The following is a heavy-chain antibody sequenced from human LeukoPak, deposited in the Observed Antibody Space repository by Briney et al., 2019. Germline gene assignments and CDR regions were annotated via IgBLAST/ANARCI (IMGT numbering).Heavy chain of an antibody. Sequence: ASVKVSCKASGYTFTSYGISWVRQAPGQGLEWMGWIRAYNGNTNYAQKLQGRVTMTTDTSTSTAYMELRSLRSDDTAVYYCAREYDILTGYSPSGLYYYGMDVWGQGTTVTVSS. J-gene: IGHJ6*02. CDR1: GYTFTSYG. D-gene: IGHD3-9*01. CDR2: IRAYNGNT. V-gene: IGHV1-18*01. CDR3: AREYDILTGYSPSGLYYYGMDV.